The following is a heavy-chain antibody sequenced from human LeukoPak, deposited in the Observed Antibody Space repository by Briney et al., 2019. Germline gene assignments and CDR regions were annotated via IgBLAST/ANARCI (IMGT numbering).Heavy chain of an antibody. V-gene: IGHV3-23*01. CDR1: GFTFRTSD. J-gene: IGHJ3*02. Sequence: GGSLRLSCAASGFTFRTSDMSWVRQAPGKGLQWVSDISGSGDSTSNADSVKGRFSISRDNSKNTLYLQMNSLRAEDTAVYYCAKRGYCSRTDCYAAFDIWGQGTMVTVSS. CDR3: AKRGYCSRTDCYAAFDI. CDR2: ISGSGDST. D-gene: IGHD2-2*01.